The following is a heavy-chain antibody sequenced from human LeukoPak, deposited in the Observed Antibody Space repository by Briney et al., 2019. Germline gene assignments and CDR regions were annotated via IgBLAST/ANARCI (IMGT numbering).Heavy chain of an antibody. V-gene: IGHV3-23*01. CDR3: AKAPVIDYFGSGSYFDY. J-gene: IGHJ4*02. CDR1: GFTFSSYA. Sequence: PGGSLRLSCAASGFTFSSYAMSWVRQAPGKGLEWVSAISGSGGSTYYADSVKGRFTISRDNSKNTLYLQMNSLRAEDTAVYYCAKAPVIDYFGSGSYFDYWGQGTLVTVSS. D-gene: IGHD3-10*01. CDR2: ISGSGGST.